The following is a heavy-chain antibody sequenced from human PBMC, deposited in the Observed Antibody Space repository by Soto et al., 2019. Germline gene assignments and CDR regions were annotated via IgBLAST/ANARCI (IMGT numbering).Heavy chain of an antibody. CDR2: IIPILGIA. J-gene: IGHJ4*02. CDR3: ARGPRNYGDHPGY. D-gene: IGHD4-17*01. CDR1: RGTFSSYT. V-gene: IGHV1-69*02. Sequence: QVQLVQSGAEVKKPGSSVKVSCKASRGTFSSYTISWVRQAPGQGLEWMGRIIPILGIANYAQKFQGRVTIAADKSTSTAYMELSSLRSEDTAVYYCARGPRNYGDHPGYWGQGTLVTVSS.